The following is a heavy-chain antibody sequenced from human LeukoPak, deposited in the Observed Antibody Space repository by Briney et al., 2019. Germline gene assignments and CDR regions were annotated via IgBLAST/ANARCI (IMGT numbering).Heavy chain of an antibody. CDR2: ISGFNT. V-gene: IGHV3-23*01. J-gene: IGHJ4*02. CDR1: GFAFSNYA. CDR3: AKDVCTSPRCLLYFNS. D-gene: IGHD2-8*01. Sequence: GGSLRLSCTTSGFAFSNYAMTWVRQAPGKGPEWVSGISGFNTYYADSVKGRFTIFRDNSKNVLYLQMDRLKAEDTAVYSCAKDVCTSPRCLLYFNSWGQGTLVTVSS.